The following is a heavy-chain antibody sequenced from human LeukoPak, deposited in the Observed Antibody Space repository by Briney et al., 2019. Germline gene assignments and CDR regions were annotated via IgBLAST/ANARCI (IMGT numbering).Heavy chain of an antibody. CDR1: GFTFSSYG. CDR2: ISYDGSNK. Sequence: GGSLRLSCAASGFTFSSYGMHWVRQAPGKGLEWVAVISYDGSNKYYADSVKGRFTISRDNSKNTLYLQMNSLRAEDTAVYYCAKVAGTEGQYFDYWGQGTLVTVSS. CDR3: AKVAGTEGQYFDY. D-gene: IGHD6-19*01. J-gene: IGHJ4*02. V-gene: IGHV3-30*18.